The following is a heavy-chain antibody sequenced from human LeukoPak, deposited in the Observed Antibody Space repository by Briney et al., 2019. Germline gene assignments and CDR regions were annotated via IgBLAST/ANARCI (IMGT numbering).Heavy chain of an antibody. CDR1: GFTFRSVW. CDR3: VRLVSDAIDI. D-gene: IGHD2-8*01. V-gene: IGHV3-74*03. Sequence: GGSLRLSCAASGFTFRSVWMHWVRQAPGKGLVWVSLINSDGSSKTYADSVKGRFIISRDNAKNTLHLQMNSLRAEDTAVYYCVRLVSDAIDIWGQGSMVTVSS. CDR2: INSDGSSK. J-gene: IGHJ3*02.